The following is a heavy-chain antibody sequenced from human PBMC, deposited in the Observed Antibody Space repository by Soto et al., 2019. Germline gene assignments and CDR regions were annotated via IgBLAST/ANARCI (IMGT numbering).Heavy chain of an antibody. CDR3: ARELRFLEWYLTSAFDI. CDR1: GFTFSSYS. Sequence: GGSLRLSCAASGFTFSSYSMNWVRQAPGKGLEWVSSISSSSSYIYYADSVKGRFTISRDNAKNSLYLQMNSLRAEDTAVYYCARELRFLEWYLTSAFDIWGQGTMVTVSS. D-gene: IGHD3-3*01. V-gene: IGHV3-21*01. J-gene: IGHJ3*02. CDR2: ISSSSSYI.